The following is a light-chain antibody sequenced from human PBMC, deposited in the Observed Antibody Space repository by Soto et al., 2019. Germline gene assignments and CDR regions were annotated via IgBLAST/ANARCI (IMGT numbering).Light chain of an antibody. Sequence: QPVLTQPASVSGSPGQSITISCTGTSSDVVSHNLVSWYQQHPGQAPKLMIYEVSKRPLGVSTRFSASKSGNTDSMTISGLQAEDEADYYCCSYGGSRAVFGGGTQLTVL. V-gene: IGLV2-23*02. CDR3: CSYGGSRAV. CDR1: SSDVVSHNL. CDR2: EVS. J-gene: IGLJ7*01.